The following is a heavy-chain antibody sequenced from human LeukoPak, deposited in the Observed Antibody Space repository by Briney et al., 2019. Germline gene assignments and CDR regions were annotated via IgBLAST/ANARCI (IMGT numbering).Heavy chain of an antibody. CDR3: AKQSYARSLGE. V-gene: IGHV3-23*01. D-gene: IGHD2-8*01. CDR1: GSPFGGYA. Sequence: GGSLRLSCAASGSPFGGYAMTWVRQAPGKGLEWISTTNSVGTSTYYAESVKGRFTISRDNSKTTLYLQMSSLKVEDTAVYYCAKQSYARSLGEGGPGTLVSVSS. CDR2: TNSVGTST. J-gene: IGHJ4*02.